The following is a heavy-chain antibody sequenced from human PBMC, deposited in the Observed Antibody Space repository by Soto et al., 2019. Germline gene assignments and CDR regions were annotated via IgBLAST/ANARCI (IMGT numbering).Heavy chain of an antibody. J-gene: IGHJ4*02. V-gene: IGHV4-59*01. CDR2: IYYSGST. D-gene: IGHD3-22*01. CDR1: GGSISSYY. Sequence: LETLSLTCTVSGGSISSYYWSWIRQPPGKGLEWIGYIYYSGSTNYNPSLKSRVTISVDTSKNQFSLKLSSVTAADTAVYYCARDLDSSGYHRDWGQGTLVTVSS. CDR3: ARDLDSSGYHRD.